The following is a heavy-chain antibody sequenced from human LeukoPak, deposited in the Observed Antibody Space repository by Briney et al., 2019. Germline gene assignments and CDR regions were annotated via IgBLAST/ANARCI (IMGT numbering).Heavy chain of an antibody. CDR3: ARRYYGSGSYSDGFDY. CDR2: IYPGDSDT. D-gene: IGHD3-10*01. Sequence: GESLKISCKGSGYSFTNYWIGWVRQMPGKGLEWMGIIYPGDSDTRYSPSSQGQVSISVDKSISTAYLQWSSLKASDTAIYYCARRYYGSGSYSDGFDYWGQGTLVTVSS. J-gene: IGHJ4*02. CDR1: GYSFTNYW. V-gene: IGHV5-51*01.